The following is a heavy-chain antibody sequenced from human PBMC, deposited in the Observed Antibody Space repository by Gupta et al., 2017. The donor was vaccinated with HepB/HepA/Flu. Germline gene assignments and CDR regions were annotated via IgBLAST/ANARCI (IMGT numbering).Heavy chain of an antibody. J-gene: IGHJ2*01. CDR1: GYSFSGFW. CDR2: IYPGDSQT. Sequence: EAQLVQSGAEVKKPGESLKISCKGSGYSFSGFWIGWARQMPGKGLEWMGIIYPGDSQTRFSPSFQGQVTMPVDKSINTAYLQWSNLKASDTAIYYCARFGGRNIMEWYFDLWGRGTLVTVSS. CDR3: ARFGGRNIMEWYFDL. D-gene: IGHD5-12*01. V-gene: IGHV5-51*01.